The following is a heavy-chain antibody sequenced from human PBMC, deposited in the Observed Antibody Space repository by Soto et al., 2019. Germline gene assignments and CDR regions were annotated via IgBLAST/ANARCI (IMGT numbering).Heavy chain of an antibody. CDR3: ARQGFGALHGLVDV. D-gene: IGHD3-10*01. CDR2: VYYSWST. Sequence: SETLSLTCTVSGGSISSGGYYWSWIRQHPGKGLEWIGYVYYSWSTNYNPSLKSRVTISLDTSKNQFSLKLTSVTATDTAVYYCARQGFGALHGLVDVWGQGTTVTVSS. V-gene: IGHV4-31*03. CDR1: GGSISSGGYY. J-gene: IGHJ6*02.